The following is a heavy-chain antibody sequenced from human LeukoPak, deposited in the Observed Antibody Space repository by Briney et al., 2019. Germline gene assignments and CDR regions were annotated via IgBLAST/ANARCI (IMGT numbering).Heavy chain of an antibody. Sequence: GASVKVSCKASGYTFTSYAMHWVRQAPGQRLEWMGWINAGNGNTKYSQKFQGGVTITRDTSASTAYMELSSLRSEDTAVYYCARSSVMAAAGTGRNQYFQHWGQGTLVTVSS. CDR2: INAGNGNT. CDR1: GYTFTSYA. V-gene: IGHV1-3*01. CDR3: ARSSVMAAAGTGRNQYFQH. J-gene: IGHJ1*01. D-gene: IGHD6-13*01.